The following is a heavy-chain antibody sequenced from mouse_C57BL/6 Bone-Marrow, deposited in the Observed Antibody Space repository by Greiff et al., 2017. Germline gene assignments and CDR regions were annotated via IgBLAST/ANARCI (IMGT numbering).Heavy chain of an antibody. J-gene: IGHJ2*01. CDR2: IYPTSGRT. CDR1: GYTFTSYW. V-gene: IGHV1-55*01. Sequence: QVQLQQPGAELVKPGASVKLSCKASGYTFTSYWITWVKQRPGQGLEWIGDIYPTSGRTNYNEKFKSKAILTVDNSSNTAYMQLSSLTSEDSAVFYCARSGERERGGDCGDRGTTLTVTA. D-gene: IGHD3-1*01. CDR3: ARSGERERGGDC.